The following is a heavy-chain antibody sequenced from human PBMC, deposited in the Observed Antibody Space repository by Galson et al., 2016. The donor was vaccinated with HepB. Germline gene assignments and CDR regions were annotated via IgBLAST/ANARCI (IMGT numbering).Heavy chain of an antibody. Sequence: EPLSLTCTVSGGSISTNYWSWIRQPPGKGLEWIGNSQNSGTTNYNPSLKSRVTVSLDTSKNQFSLTLTSVTAADTALYYCAMDTHTWVRFDYWGRGTLVTVSS. CDR3: AMDTHTWVRFDY. CDR1: GGSISTNY. CDR2: SQNSGTT. D-gene: IGHD5-18*01. V-gene: IGHV4-59*01. J-gene: IGHJ4*02.